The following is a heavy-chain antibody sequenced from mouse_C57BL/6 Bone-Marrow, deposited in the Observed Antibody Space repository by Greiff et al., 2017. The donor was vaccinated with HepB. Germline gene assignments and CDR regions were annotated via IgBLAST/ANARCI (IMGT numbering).Heavy chain of an antibody. V-gene: IGHV5-4*03. CDR1: GFTFSSYA. Sequence: EVKVEESGGGLVKPGGSLKLSCAASGFTFSSYAMSWVRQTPEKRLEWVATISDGGSYTYYPDNVKGRFTISRDNAKNNLYLQMSHLKSEDTAMYYCGRVGSIGLMAWFAYWGQGTLVTVSA. CDR2: ISDGGSYT. D-gene: IGHD2-14*01. J-gene: IGHJ3*01. CDR3: GRVGSIGLMAWFAY.